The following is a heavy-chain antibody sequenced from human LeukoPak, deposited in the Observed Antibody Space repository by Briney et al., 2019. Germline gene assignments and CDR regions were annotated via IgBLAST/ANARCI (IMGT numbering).Heavy chain of an antibody. CDR3: ARLNDYGDYVWAFDI. CDR2: IYSGGST. Sequence: GGSLRLSCAASGFTVSSNYMSWVRQAPGKGLEWVSVIYSGGSTYYADSVKGRFTISRDNSKNTLYLQMNSLRAEDTAVYYCARLNDYGDYVWAFDIWGQGTMVTVSS. V-gene: IGHV3-53*01. J-gene: IGHJ3*02. D-gene: IGHD4-17*01. CDR1: GFTVSSNY.